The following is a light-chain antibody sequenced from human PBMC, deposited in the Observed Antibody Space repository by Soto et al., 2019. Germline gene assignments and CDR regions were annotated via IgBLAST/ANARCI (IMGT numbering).Light chain of an antibody. CDR2: QVT. V-gene: IGLV2-14*01. Sequence: QSVLTQPASVSGSPGQSITISCTGTSSDVGIYNYVSWYQQHPGKAPKLMIYQVTNRPSGVSNRFSGSKSGNTASLTISGLQAEDEANYYCSLYTGSTNYVFGTRTKVTVL. CDR1: SSDVGIYNY. CDR3: SLYTGSTNYV. J-gene: IGLJ1*01.